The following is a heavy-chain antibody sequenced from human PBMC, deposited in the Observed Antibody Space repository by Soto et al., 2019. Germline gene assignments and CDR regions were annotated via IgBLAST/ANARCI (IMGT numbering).Heavy chain of an antibody. J-gene: IGHJ6*02. CDR2: IYPGDSDT. D-gene: IGHD2-15*01. CDR1: GYSFTSYW. V-gene: IGHV5-51*01. CDR3: ARAECRGGSCYSAYYYGMDV. Sequence: GASLTISCKGSGYSFTSYWIGWVRQLPGKGLEWMGLIYPGDSDTRYSPSFQGQVTISADKSISTADLQWSSLKAADTAMSYCARAECRGGSCYSAYYYGMDVWGQGTAVTVSS.